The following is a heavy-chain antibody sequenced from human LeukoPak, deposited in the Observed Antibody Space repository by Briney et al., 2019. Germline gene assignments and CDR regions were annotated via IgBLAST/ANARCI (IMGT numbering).Heavy chain of an antibody. CDR1: GFTFSSYS. V-gene: IGHV3-21*01. J-gene: IGHJ4*02. CDR3: ARRGSAAAGGFDY. D-gene: IGHD6-13*01. Sequence: GGSLRLSCAASGFTFSSYSMNWVRQAPGKGLEWVSSISSSSSYIYYADSVKGRFTISRDNAKNSLYLKMNSLRAEDTAVYYCARRGSAAAGGFDYWGQGTLVTVSS. CDR2: ISSSSSYI.